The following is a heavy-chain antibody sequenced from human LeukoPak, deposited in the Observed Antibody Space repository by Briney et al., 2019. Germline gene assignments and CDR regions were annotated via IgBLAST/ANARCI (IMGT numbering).Heavy chain of an antibody. CDR1: GFTFGDYA. J-gene: IGHJ4*02. CDR3: TRAVMITFGGVTY. Sequence: GGSVRLSCTASGFTFGDYAMSWLRQAPGKGLEWVGFIRSKAYGGTTEYAASVKGRFTISRDDSKSIAYLQMNSLKTEDTAVYYCTRAVMITFGGVTYWGQGALLTVSS. D-gene: IGHD3-16*01. CDR2: IRSKAYGGTT. V-gene: IGHV3-49*03.